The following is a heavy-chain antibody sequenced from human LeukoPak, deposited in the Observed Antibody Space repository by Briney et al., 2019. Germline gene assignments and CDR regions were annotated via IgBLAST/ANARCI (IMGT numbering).Heavy chain of an antibody. V-gene: IGHV3-23*01. CDR1: GFTFSSYA. CDR2: ISGSGGST. J-gene: IGHJ4*02. CDR3: AEVPSMVREEDFDY. Sequence: GGSLRLSCAASGFTFSSYAMSWVRQAPGKGLEWVSAISGSGGSTYYADSVKGRFTISRDNSKNTLYLQMNSLRAEDTAVYYCAEVPSMVREEDFDYWGQGTLVTVSS. D-gene: IGHD3-10*01.